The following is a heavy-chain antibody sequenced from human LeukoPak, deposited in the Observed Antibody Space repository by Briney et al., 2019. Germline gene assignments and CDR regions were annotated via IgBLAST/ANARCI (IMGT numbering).Heavy chain of an antibody. V-gene: IGHV4-34*01. J-gene: IGHJ4*02. CDR2: INHSGST. CDR1: GGSFSGYY. D-gene: IGHD1-7*01. CDR3: ARDHWNYHYFDY. Sequence: SETLSLTCAVYGGSFSGYYWSWIRQPPGKGLEWIGEINHSGSTNYNPSLKRRVTISVDTSKNQFSLKLSSVTAADTAVYYCARDHWNYHYFDYWGQGTLVTVSS.